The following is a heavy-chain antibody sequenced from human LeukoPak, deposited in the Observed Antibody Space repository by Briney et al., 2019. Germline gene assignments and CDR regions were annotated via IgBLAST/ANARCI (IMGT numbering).Heavy chain of an antibody. CDR3: ARRCYFASSGVFDP. V-gene: IGHV3-23*01. CDR1: GCTFSSYA. D-gene: IGHD3-22*01. J-gene: IGHJ5*02. Sequence: GGSLRLSCAACGCTFSSYAMSWVRQAPGKELEWVSAISGGGGSTYYADSVKGRFTISRDNSKKTLYLQTNSQRAEDTAVYYCARRCYFASSGVFDPWGEGTLVTVSS. CDR2: ISGGGGST.